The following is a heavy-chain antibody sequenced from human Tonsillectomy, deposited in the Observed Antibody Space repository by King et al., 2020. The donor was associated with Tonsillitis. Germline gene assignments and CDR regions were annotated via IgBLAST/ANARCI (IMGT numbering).Heavy chain of an antibody. D-gene: IGHD3-16*02. Sequence: VQLVESGGGLVQPGRSLRLSCTASGFTFGDYAMSWVRQAPGKGLEWVGFIRSKAYGGTTEYAASVKGRFTISRDDSKSIAYLQMNSLKIEDTAVYYCTRDRPYDYVWGSYRYGFDYWGQGTLVTVSS. CDR2: IRSKAYGGTT. V-gene: IGHV3-49*04. CDR1: GFTFGDYA. CDR3: TRDRPYDYVWGSYRYGFDY. J-gene: IGHJ4*02.